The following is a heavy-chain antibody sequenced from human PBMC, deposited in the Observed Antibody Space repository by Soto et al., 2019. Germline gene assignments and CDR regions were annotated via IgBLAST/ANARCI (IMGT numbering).Heavy chain of an antibody. D-gene: IGHD2-15*01. CDR3: ARWGDCSGGSCHYYYYGMDV. J-gene: IGHJ6*02. CDR1: GGPFSSYA. Sequence: VKVSCKVSGGPFSSYAISWVRQAPGQGPEWMGGIIPIFGTANYAQKFQGRVTITADESTSTAYMELSSLRSEDTAVYYCARWGDCSGGSCHYYYYGMDVWGQGTTVTVSS. CDR2: IIPIFGTA. V-gene: IGHV1-69*01.